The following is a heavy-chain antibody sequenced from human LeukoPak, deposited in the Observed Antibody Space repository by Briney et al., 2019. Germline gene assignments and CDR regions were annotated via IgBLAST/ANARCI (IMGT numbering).Heavy chain of an antibody. CDR3: GRSIGCSSTSCYAYYYYYGMDV. D-gene: IGHD2-2*01. V-gene: IGHV4-34*01. CDR2: INHSGST. J-gene: IGHJ6*02. Sequence: SETLSLTCAVYGGSFSGYYWSWIRQPPGKGLEWIGEINHSGSTNYNPSLKSRVTISVDTSKNQFSLKLSSVTAADTAVYYCGRSIGCSSTSCYAYYYYYGMDVWGQGTTVTVSS. CDR1: GGSFSGYY.